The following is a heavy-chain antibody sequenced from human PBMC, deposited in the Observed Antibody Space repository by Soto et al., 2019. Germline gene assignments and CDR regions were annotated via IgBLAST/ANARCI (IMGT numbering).Heavy chain of an antibody. Sequence: EVQLVESGGGLGKPGGSLRLSCAASGFTFSNAWMSWVRQAPGKGLEWVGRIKSKTDGGTTDYAAPVKGRFTISRDDSKKTLYLQMNSLKTEDTAVYYCTTDGPIYDYIWGSYRYGAFDIWGQGTMVTVSS. CDR2: IKSKTDGGTT. D-gene: IGHD3-16*02. CDR3: TTDGPIYDYIWGSYRYGAFDI. V-gene: IGHV3-15*01. J-gene: IGHJ3*02. CDR1: GFTFSNAW.